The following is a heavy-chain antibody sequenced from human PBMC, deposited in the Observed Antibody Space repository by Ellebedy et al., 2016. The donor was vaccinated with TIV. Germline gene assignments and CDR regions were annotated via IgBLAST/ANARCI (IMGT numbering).Heavy chain of an antibody. D-gene: IGHD3/OR15-3a*01. Sequence: GEPLKISCTVSGFTVSGNYMSWVRQAPGKGLEWVSIVYSGGSTYYADSVKGRFTISRDNSKNTVYLQMNSLRAQDTAVYYCARVDLGLAFHYWGQGTLVTVSS. V-gene: IGHV3-53*01. J-gene: IGHJ4*02. CDR1: GFTVSGNY. CDR2: VYSGGST. CDR3: ARVDLGLAFHY.